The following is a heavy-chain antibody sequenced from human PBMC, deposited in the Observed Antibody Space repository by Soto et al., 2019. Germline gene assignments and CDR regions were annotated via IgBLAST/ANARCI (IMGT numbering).Heavy chain of an antibody. Sequence: QVQLVQSGAEVKNPGASVKVSCKASGYTFTRYGIGWARQAPGQGLEWMGWINTNNGNTNYAQNVQRRVTLTTDTSTSTAYMELRSLRSNDTAIYYCAMVDVYVTPSPQDVWGQGTTVIVSS. CDR1: GYTFTRYG. V-gene: IGHV1-18*01. J-gene: IGHJ6*02. CDR2: INTNNGNT. CDR3: AMVDVYVTPSPQDV. D-gene: IGHD3-16*01.